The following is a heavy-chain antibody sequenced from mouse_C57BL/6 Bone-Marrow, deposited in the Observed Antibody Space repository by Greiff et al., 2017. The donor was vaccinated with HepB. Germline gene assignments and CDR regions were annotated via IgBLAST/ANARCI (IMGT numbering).Heavy chain of an antibody. D-gene: IGHD2-3*01. Sequence: DVQLQESGAELVKPGASVKLSCTASGFNIKDYYMHWVKQRTEQGLEWIGRIDPEDGETKYDPKFQGTATITADTSTNTAYLQLSSLTSDDTAVYYCARAPMGFAYWGQGTLVTVSA. CDR1: GFNIKDYY. CDR3: ARAPMGFAY. V-gene: IGHV14-2*01. J-gene: IGHJ3*01. CDR2: IDPEDGET.